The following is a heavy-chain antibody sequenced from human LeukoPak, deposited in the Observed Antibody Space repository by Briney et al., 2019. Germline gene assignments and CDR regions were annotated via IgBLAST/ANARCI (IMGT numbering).Heavy chain of an antibody. V-gene: IGHV3-23*01. Sequence: PGGSLRLSCTASGFTFSNFAMSWVRQAPGKGLDWVSAISPTSGTTFYADSVKGRFTVSRDNSKNTVYLQMNSLRAKDTAVYYCANLVRSSSRDYWGQGTLVTVSS. J-gene: IGHJ4*02. CDR3: ANLVRSSSRDY. D-gene: IGHD6-6*01. CDR2: ISPTSGTT. CDR1: GFTFSNFA.